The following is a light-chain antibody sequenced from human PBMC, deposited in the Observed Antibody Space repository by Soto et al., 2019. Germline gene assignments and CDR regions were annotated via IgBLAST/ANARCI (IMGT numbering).Light chain of an antibody. Sequence: DIQMTQSPSSLSASVGDRVTITCRASQNIFSFLSWYLHKPGKAPELLIYAASSLQSGVPSRFSGSGSGTDFALTISSLQPEDFAVYYCQQYNNWPPLTFGGGTKVEIK. CDR2: AAS. CDR1: QNIFSF. CDR3: QQYNNWPPLT. V-gene: IGKV1-39*01. J-gene: IGKJ4*01.